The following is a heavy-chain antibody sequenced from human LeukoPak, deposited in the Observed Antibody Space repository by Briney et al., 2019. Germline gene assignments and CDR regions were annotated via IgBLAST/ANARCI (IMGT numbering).Heavy chain of an antibody. Sequence: GGSLRLSCAASGFTFSSYGMHWVRQAPGKGLEWVAVISYDGSNKYYADSVKGRFTISRDNSKNTLYLQMNSLRAEDTAVYYCAKEGGVGPTVTTDYWGQGTLVTVSS. D-gene: IGHD4-17*01. CDR2: ISYDGSNK. CDR3: AKEGGVGPTVTTDY. J-gene: IGHJ4*02. V-gene: IGHV3-30*18. CDR1: GFTFSSYG.